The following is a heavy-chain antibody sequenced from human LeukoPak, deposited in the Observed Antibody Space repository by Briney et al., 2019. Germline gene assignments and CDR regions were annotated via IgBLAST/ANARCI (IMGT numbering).Heavy chain of an antibody. J-gene: IGHJ5*02. V-gene: IGHV1-46*01. CDR2: INPSGGST. CDR1: GYTFTSYY. CDR3: ARDLQFGYQNWFDP. Sequence: HRASVNVSYKASGYTFTSYYMHWERQATGQGLEWMGIINPSGGSTSYAQKFQGRVTMTRDTSTSTVYMELSSLRSEDTAVYYCARDLQFGYQNWFDPWGQGTLVTVSS. D-gene: IGHD5-12*01.